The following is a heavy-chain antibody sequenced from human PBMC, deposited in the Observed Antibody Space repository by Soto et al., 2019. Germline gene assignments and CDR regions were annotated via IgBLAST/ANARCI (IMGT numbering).Heavy chain of an antibody. CDR3: ARGTRINLYYDFWSGYYGRGMDV. Sequence: SETLSLTCAVYDGSFSGYYWSWIRQPPGKGLEWIGEINHSGSTNYNPSLKSRVTISVDTSKNQFSLKLSSVTAADTAVYYCARGTRINLYYDFWSGYYGRGMDVWGQGTTVT. V-gene: IGHV4-34*01. D-gene: IGHD3-3*01. CDR1: DGSFSGYY. CDR2: INHSGST. J-gene: IGHJ6*02.